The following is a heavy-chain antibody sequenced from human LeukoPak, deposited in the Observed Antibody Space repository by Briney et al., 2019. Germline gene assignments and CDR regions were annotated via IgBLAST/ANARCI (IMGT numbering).Heavy chain of an antibody. CDR3: ATPPLYGIKEDDFDI. CDR1: GFTFDDYA. CDR2: ISWNSGSI. D-gene: IGHD3-10*01. V-gene: IGHV3-9*01. Sequence: GGSLRLSCAASGFTFDDYAMHWVRQAPGKGLEWVSGISWNSGSIGYADSVKGRFTISRDNAKNSLYLQMNSLRAEDTAVYYCATPPLYGIKEDDFDIWGQGTMVTVSS. J-gene: IGHJ3*02.